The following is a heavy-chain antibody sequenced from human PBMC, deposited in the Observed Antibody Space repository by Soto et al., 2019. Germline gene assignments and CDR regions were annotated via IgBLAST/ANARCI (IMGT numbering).Heavy chain of an antibody. V-gene: IGHV4-4*07. Sequence: QVQLQESGPGLVKPSETLSLICTVSGGSIRNYFWTWIRQPAGKGLEWIGRIYSSGNTVYNASLKSRVTMSIDMSKNRFSLKLSSMTAADTAVYYCVRDVESPGISGSWGAFDIWGQGTVVTVSS. CDR1: GGSIRNYF. J-gene: IGHJ3*02. CDR2: IYSSGNT. D-gene: IGHD1-20*01. CDR3: VRDVESPGISGSWGAFDI.